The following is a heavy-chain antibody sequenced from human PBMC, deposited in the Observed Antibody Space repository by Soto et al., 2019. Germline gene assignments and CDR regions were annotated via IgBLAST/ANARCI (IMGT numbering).Heavy chain of an antibody. CDR2: IYYSGTT. J-gene: IGHJ4*02. CDR3: ARSQRGRTAFTFDY. D-gene: IGHD3-16*01. Sequence: PSETLSLTCAVPGDSVSNDNYYWSWIRQPPGKGLEWIGYIYYSGTTNYNSYLKSRLSLSVDMSKNQFSLKLASVTAADTAVYFWARSQRGRTAFTFDYWGQGAQVTVSS. CDR1: GDSVSNDNYY. V-gene: IGHV4-61*01.